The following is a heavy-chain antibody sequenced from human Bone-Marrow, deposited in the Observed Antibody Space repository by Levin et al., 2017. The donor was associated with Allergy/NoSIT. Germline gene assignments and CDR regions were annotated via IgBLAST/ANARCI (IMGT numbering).Heavy chain of an antibody. J-gene: IGHJ3*02. V-gene: IGHV1-24*01. D-gene: IGHD1-26*01. Sequence: AGGSLRLSCKVSGYTLTELSMHWVRQAPGKGLEWMGGFDPEDGETIYAQKFQGRVTMTEDTSTDTAYMELSSLRSEDTAVYYCATGGASDPPGGYAFDIWGQGTMVTVSS. CDR2: FDPEDGET. CDR3: ATGGASDPPGGYAFDI. CDR1: GYTLTELS.